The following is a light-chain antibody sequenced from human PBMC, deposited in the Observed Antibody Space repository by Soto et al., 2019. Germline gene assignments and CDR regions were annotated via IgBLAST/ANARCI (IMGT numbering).Light chain of an antibody. CDR3: QQYYSYPRT. CDR2: AAS. J-gene: IGKJ2*01. V-gene: IGKV1-8*01. CDR1: QGISSY. Sequence: AIRMTQSPSSLSASTGDRVTITSRASQGISSYLAWYQQKPGKAPKLLIHAASTLQSGVPSRFSGSGSGTDFTLTICCLQSEDFATYYCQQYYSYPRTFGQGTKLEIK.